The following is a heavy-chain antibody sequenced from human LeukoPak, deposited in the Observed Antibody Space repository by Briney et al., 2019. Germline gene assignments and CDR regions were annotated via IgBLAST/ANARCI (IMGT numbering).Heavy chain of an antibody. V-gene: IGHV3-48*03. CDR2: ISSSGSTI. J-gene: IGHJ6*04. Sequence: GGALRLSCAASGFTFSSYEMNWVRQAPGKGLEGVSYISSSGSTIYYADSVKGRFTISRDNAKNSLYLQMNTLRAEDTAVYYCAELGITMIGGVWGKGTTVTISS. CDR3: AELGITMIGGV. CDR1: GFTFSSYE. D-gene: IGHD3-10*02.